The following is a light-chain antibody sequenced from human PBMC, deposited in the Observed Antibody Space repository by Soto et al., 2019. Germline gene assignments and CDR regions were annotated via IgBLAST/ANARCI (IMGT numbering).Light chain of an antibody. Sequence: EIVLTQSPGTLSLSPGEGATLSCRASQSINSFLAWYQQRRGQAPRLLIYGASHRTTGIPDRFSGSGSGTDFTLTISRLEPEDFAVYYCQQYGSSPPITFGQGTRLENK. V-gene: IGKV3-20*01. CDR2: GAS. CDR3: QQYGSSPPIT. CDR1: QSINSF. J-gene: IGKJ5*01.